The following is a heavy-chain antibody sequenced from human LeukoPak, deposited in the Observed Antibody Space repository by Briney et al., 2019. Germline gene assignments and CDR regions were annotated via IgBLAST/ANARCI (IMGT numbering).Heavy chain of an antibody. V-gene: IGHV3-23*01. J-gene: IGHJ6*03. CDR3: AKDFFDNRERPYYMDV. D-gene: IGHD3-9*01. Sequence: PGGSLRLSCAASGFTFSSYAMSWVRQAPGKGLEWVSAISGSSGSTYYADSVKGRFTISRDNSKNTLYLQMNSLRAEDTAVYYCAKDFFDNRERPYYMDVWGKGTTVTVSS. CDR1: GFTFSSYA. CDR2: ISGSSGST.